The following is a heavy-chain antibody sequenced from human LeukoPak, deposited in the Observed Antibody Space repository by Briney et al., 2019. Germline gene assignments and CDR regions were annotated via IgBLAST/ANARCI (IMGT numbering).Heavy chain of an antibody. D-gene: IGHD3-10*01. Sequence: PGGSLRLSCAASGITFITSAMSWVRQAPGKGLEWASAISGSGGSTYYADSVKGRFTISRDNSKNTLHLQMNSLRVEDTAVYYCAKLLRGTVVPYYDYWGQGTLVTVSS. V-gene: IGHV3-23*01. CDR2: ISGSGGST. J-gene: IGHJ4*02. CDR3: AKLLRGTVVPYYDY. CDR1: GITFITSA.